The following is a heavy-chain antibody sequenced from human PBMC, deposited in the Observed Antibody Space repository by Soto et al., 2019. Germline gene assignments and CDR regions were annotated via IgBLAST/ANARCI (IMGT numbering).Heavy chain of an antibody. Sequence: VLLVESGGGLVQPGGSLRLSCTDSGFTLSNYWVSWVRQAPGKGLEWVANIDEDGSRRYYLDSVKGRFTISRDNAKNSLYLQMNSRRVEDTAVYYCVPSGQPWGQGTLVTVSS. CDR3: VPSGQP. CDR1: GFTLSNYW. J-gene: IGHJ5*02. V-gene: IGHV3-7*01. D-gene: IGHD2-2*01. CDR2: IDEDGSRR.